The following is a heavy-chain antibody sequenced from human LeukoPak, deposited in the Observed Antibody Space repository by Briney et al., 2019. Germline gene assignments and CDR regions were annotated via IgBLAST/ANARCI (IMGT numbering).Heavy chain of an antibody. D-gene: IGHD2-2*01. V-gene: IGHV4-39*07. CDR1: SGSISTSNYY. Sequence: SETLSLTCTVSSGSISTSNYYWGWVRQPPGKALEWIGNIFYSGSTYYSPSLKSRVTISVDTSKNQFSLKVNSVTAADTALYYCARGDCSSTICYSPMDVWGKGTTVTVSS. CDR3: ARGDCSSTICYSPMDV. J-gene: IGHJ6*03. CDR2: IFYSGST.